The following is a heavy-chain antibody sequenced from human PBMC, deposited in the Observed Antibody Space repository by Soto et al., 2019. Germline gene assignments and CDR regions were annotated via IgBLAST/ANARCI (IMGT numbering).Heavy chain of an antibody. CDR3: TRGPPRVQWFDP. CDR2: IYFTGST. Sequence: PSETLSLTCTVSGGAVSSGTYYWSWIRQPPGKRLEWIGHIYFTGSTNYNPSLKSRVTMSLDTSRSQFSLKLSSVTAADTAVYYCTRGPPRVQWFDPWGLGTLVTVSS. J-gene: IGHJ5*02. CDR1: GGAVSSGTYY. V-gene: IGHV4-61*01.